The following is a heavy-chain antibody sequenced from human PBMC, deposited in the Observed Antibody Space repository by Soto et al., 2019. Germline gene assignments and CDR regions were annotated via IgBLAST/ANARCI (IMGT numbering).Heavy chain of an antibody. J-gene: IGHJ4*02. V-gene: IGHV3-23*01. Sequence: GGSLRLSCVVSGSTLSSDEMRWVRQAPGRGLEWVSGISDSGGSTYYADSVKGRFTISRDNAKNTLYLQMKSLRVEDTALYYCAKDGGWSLAVAGLFDYWGPGTQVTVSS. CDR3: AKDGGWSLAVAGLFDY. CDR2: ISDSGGST. CDR1: GSTLSSDE. D-gene: IGHD6-19*01.